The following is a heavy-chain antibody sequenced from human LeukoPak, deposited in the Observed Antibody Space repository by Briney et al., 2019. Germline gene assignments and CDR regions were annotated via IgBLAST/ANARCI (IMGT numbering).Heavy chain of an antibody. J-gene: IGHJ5*02. CDR3: ARDQEAGDRFYNWFDP. D-gene: IGHD3-10*01. CDR1: GYTFIGYY. V-gene: IGHV1-2*02. Sequence: ASVKVSCKASGYTFIGYYMHWVRQAPGQGLEWMGWINPNSGGTNYAHKFRGRVTITSDTSISPAFMELNRLTSDDADVYFCARDQEAGDRFYNWFDPWGQGTLVTVSS. CDR2: INPNSGGT.